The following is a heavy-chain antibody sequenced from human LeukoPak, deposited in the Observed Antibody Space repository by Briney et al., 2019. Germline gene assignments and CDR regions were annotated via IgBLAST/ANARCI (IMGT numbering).Heavy chain of an antibody. CDR3: ATYTHWVAGDV. CDR2: MNQDGSAK. D-gene: IGHD3-16*01. J-gene: IGHJ6*02. Sequence: GGTLRLSCAASGFTFSDSWMSWVRQAPGKGLEWVANMNQDGSAKDYVDSVKGRFTISRDNARNSLYLQMSSLRAEDTAVYYCATYTHWVAGDVWGQGTTVTVSS. CDR1: GFTFSDSW. V-gene: IGHV3-7*01.